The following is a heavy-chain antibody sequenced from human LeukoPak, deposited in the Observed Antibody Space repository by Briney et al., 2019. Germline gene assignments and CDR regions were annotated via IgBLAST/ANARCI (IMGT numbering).Heavy chain of an antibody. Sequence: GASVKVSCKASGGTFISYAISWVRQAPGQGLEWMGGIIPIFGTANYAQKFQGRVTITPDESTSTAYMELSSLRSEDTAVDYCASSLELRRRARAYFDYWGQGTLVTVSS. J-gene: IGHJ4*02. CDR1: GGTFISYA. CDR2: IIPIFGTA. D-gene: IGHD1-7*01. V-gene: IGHV1-69*13. CDR3: ASSLELRRRARAYFDY.